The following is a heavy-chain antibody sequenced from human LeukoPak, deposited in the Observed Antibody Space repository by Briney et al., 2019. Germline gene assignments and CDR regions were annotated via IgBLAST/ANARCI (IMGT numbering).Heavy chain of an antibody. J-gene: IGHJ4*02. D-gene: IGHD4-23*01. Sequence: TSETLSLTCAVSGSSISSSSGNCWTWVRQPPGKGLEWIGEIYHSGSTNYNPSLKSRVTMLLDKSKNQFSLKLSSVTAADTAVYYCARNGGNSDFDYWGQGTLVTVSS. CDR3: ARNGGNSDFDY. CDR2: IYHSGST. CDR1: GSSISSSSGNC. V-gene: IGHV4-4*02.